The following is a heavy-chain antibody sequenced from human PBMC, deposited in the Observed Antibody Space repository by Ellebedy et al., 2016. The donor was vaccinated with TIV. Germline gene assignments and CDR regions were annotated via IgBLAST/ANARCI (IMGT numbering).Heavy chain of an antibody. CDR1: GCSISSSSYY. D-gene: IGHD3-3*01. V-gene: IGHV4-39*06. CDR2: IFYIGNT. J-gene: IGHJ4*02. CDR3: ARILRAGSDGDYFDY. Sequence: MPSETLSLTCAVSGCSISSSSYYWGWIRQPPGTGLEWIGCIFYIGNTYYNPSPKSRLTISVDTSKNQFALKLSSVTAADTAVYYCARILRAGSDGDYFDYWGQGTQVTASS.